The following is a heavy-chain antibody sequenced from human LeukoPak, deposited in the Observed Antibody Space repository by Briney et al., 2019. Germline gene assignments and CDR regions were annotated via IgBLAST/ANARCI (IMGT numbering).Heavy chain of an antibody. CDR2: IYYSGST. J-gene: IGHJ5*02. CDR1: GGSISSGGYY. V-gene: IGHV4-31*03. Sequence: KASETLSLTCTVSGGSISSGGYYWSRIRQHPGKGLEWIGYIYYSGSTYYNPSLKSRVTISVDTSKNQFSLKLSSVTAADTAVYYCGGQSGYFGWFDPWGQGTLVTVSS. CDR3: GGQSGYFGWFDP. D-gene: IGHD3-3*01.